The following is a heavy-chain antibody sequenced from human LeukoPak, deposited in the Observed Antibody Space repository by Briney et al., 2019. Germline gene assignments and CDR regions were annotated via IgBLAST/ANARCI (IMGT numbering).Heavy chain of an antibody. J-gene: IGHJ4*02. V-gene: IGHV1-69*13. CDR3: ARVGTTIFSRTPVLITGLYFDY. Sequence: GASVKVSCKASGGTFSSYAISWVRQAPGQGLEWMGGIIPIFGTANYAQKFQGRVTITADESTSTAYMELSSLRSEDTAVYYCARVGTTIFSRTPVLITGLYFDYWGQGTLVTVSS. CDR2: IIPIFGTA. CDR1: GGTFSSYA. D-gene: IGHD3-3*01.